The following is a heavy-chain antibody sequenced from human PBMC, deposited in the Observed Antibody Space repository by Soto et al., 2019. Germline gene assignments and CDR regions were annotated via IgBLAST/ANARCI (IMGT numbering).Heavy chain of an antibody. CDR2: INDSGST. CDR1: GGSFSDYY. J-gene: IGHJ3*02. CDR3: ARRGDYYDSRGDAFDI. D-gene: IGHD3-22*01. V-gene: IGHV4-34*01. Sequence: SETLSLTCAVYGGSFSDYYWSWIRQPPGKGLECIGEINDSGSTNYNPSLKSRITISVDTSKNQFSLKLSSVTAADTAVYYCARRGDYYDSRGDAFDIWGQGTMVTVSS.